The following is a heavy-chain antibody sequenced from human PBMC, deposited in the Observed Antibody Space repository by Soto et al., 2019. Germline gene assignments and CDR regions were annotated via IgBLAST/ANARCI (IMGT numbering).Heavy chain of an antibody. CDR1: GYTFTSYD. J-gene: IGHJ5*02. CDR2: MNPNSGNT. V-gene: IGHV1-8*01. CDR3: VRAPITIKLFDP. D-gene: IGHD3-9*01. Sequence: ASVKVSCKASGYTFTSYDINWVRQATGQGLEWMGWMNPNSGNTGYAQKFQGRVTMTRNTSISTAYMELSSLRSEDTAVYYCVRAPITIKLFDPWGQGTLVTVSS.